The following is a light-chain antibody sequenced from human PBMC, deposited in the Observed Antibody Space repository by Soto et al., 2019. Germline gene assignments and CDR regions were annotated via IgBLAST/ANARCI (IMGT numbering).Light chain of an antibody. Sequence: EIVLTQSPATLSLFPGERATLSCRASQSVRTYLAWFQQKPSQAPRLLISNASNRATGIPARFSGSGSGIDFTLTISGLEAEDSAVYYCHQRSSWPRTFGGGTKVDIK. CDR2: NAS. J-gene: IGKJ4*01. CDR3: HQRSSWPRT. V-gene: IGKV3-11*01. CDR1: QSVRTY.